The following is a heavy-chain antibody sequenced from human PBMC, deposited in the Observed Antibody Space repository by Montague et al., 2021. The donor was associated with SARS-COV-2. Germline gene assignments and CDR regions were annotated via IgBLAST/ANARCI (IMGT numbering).Heavy chain of an antibody. CDR3: ARDYGDYSYYYGLDV. CDR2: IYSSGST. D-gene: IGHD4-17*01. V-gene: IGHV4-61*02. Sequence: TLSLTRTLSGGSIRSGSYYWSWIRQPAGKGLEWIGRIYSSGSTNYXPSLKSRVTMSVDTSKNQFSLKVSSVTAADTAVYYCARDYGDYSYYYGLDVWGQGTTATVSS. J-gene: IGHJ6*02. CDR1: GGSIRSGSYY.